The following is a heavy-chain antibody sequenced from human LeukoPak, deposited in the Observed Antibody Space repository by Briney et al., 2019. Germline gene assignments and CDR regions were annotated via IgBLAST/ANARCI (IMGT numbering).Heavy chain of an antibody. J-gene: IGHJ4*02. Sequence: GGSLRLSCAASGFTFSSYAMSWVRQAPGKGLEWVSAISGSGGSTYYADSVKGRFTISGDNSKNTLYLRMNSLRAEDTAVYYCAPTPDREQWLPHEDYWGQGTLVTVSS. CDR2: ISGSGGST. CDR1: GFTFSSYA. D-gene: IGHD6-19*01. V-gene: IGHV3-23*01. CDR3: APTPDREQWLPHEDY.